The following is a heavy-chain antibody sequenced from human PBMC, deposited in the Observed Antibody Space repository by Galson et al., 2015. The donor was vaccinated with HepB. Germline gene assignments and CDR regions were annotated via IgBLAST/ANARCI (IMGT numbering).Heavy chain of an antibody. V-gene: IGHV1-2*04. CDR3: ARALGGDYYGMDV. CDR2: INPNSGDT. Sequence: SVKVSCKASGYTFTGYYMHWVRQAPGQGLEWMGWINPNSGDTNYAQKFQGWVTMTRDTSISTAYMELSRLRSDDTAVYYCARALGGDYYGMDVWGQGTTVTVSS. D-gene: IGHD4-17*01. J-gene: IGHJ6*02. CDR1: GYTFTGYY.